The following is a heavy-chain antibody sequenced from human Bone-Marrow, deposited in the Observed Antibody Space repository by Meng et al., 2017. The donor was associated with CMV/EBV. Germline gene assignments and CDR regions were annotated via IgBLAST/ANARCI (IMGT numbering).Heavy chain of an antibody. J-gene: IGHJ5*02. Sequence: SGNYYWSWIRQLPGKGLEWIGFIYYSGSTFYNPSLKSRVTMSVDTSKNQFSLKLSSVTAADTAVYYCARRMYYDILTGYYDCTWFDPWGQGTLVTVSS. V-gene: IGHV4-31*02. CDR1: SGNYY. CDR2: IYYSGST. CDR3: ARRMYYDILTGYYDCTWFDP. D-gene: IGHD3-9*01.